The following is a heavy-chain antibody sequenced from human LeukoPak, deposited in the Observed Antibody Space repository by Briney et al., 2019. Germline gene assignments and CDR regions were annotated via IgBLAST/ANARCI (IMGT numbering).Heavy chain of an antibody. CDR3: ASFEGYSSSWYYFDY. CDR1: GFTFSSYS. V-gene: IGHV3-21*01. Sequence: GGSLGLSCAASGFTFSSYSMNWVRQAPGKGLEWVSSISSSSSYIYYADSVKGRFTISRDNAKNSLYLQMNSLRAEDTAVYYCASFEGYSSSWYYFDYWGQGTLVTVSS. D-gene: IGHD6-13*01. J-gene: IGHJ4*02. CDR2: ISSSSSYI.